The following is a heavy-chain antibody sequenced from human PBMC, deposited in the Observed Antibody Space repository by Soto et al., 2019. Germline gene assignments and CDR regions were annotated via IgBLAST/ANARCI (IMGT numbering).Heavy chain of an antibody. Sequence: PGGSLRLSCAASGFTFSSYAMSWVRQAPGKGLGWVSAISGSGGSTYYADSVKGRFTISRDNSKNTLYLQMNSLRAEDTAVYYCTKDRSYYDTGGYSDYWGQGTLVTVSS. CDR3: TKDRSYYDTGGYSDY. D-gene: IGHD3-22*01. V-gene: IGHV3-23*01. J-gene: IGHJ4*02. CDR2: ISGSGGST. CDR1: GFTFSSYA.